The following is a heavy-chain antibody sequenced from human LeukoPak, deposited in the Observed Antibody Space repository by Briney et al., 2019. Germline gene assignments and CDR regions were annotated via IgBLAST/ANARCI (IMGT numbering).Heavy chain of an antibody. J-gene: IGHJ4*02. D-gene: IGHD3-10*01. CDR2: ISDSGYNT. CDR3: AKGAGSGSYYGSLPGRGGLANFGHFDY. V-gene: IGHV3-23*01. CDR1: GFTFNFYV. Sequence: PGGSLRLSCAASGFTFNFYVMSWVRQAPGRGLEWVSSISDSGYNTYYADSVKGRFTISRDNSRNTLYLQMNSLRAEDTALYYCAKGAGSGSYYGSLPGRGGLANFGHFDYWGQGTLVTVSS.